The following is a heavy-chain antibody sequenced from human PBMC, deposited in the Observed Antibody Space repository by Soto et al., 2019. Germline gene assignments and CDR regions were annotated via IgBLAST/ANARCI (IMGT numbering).Heavy chain of an antibody. Sequence: GGSLRLSCAASGFTFSSYAMSWVRQAPGKGLEWVSAISGSGGSTYYADSVKGRFTISRDNSKNTLYLQMNSLRAEDTAVYYCAAAFIAAAGPYYYYYGMGGWGQGTTVTVSS. CDR2: ISGSGGST. CDR3: AAAFIAAAGPYYYYYGMGG. CDR1: GFTFSSYA. J-gene: IGHJ6*02. D-gene: IGHD6-13*01. V-gene: IGHV3-23*01.